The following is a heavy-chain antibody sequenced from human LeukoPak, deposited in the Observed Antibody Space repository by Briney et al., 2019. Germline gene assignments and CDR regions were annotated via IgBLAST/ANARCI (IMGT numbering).Heavy chain of an antibody. CDR1: GFTFSSYW. Sequence: PGGSLRLSCAAYGFTFSSYWMSWVRQAPGKGLEWVANINQDGSEKYYVDSVKGRFTISRDNAKNSLYLQMNSLRAEDTAVYYCASFGDYYDSSGYYGGYYFDYWGQGTLVTVSS. J-gene: IGHJ4*02. V-gene: IGHV3-7*01. CDR2: INQDGSEK. D-gene: IGHD3-22*01. CDR3: ASFGDYYDSSGYYGGYYFDY.